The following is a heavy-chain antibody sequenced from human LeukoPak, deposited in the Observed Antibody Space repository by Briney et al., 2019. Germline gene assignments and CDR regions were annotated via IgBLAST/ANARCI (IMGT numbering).Heavy chain of an antibody. J-gene: IGHJ4*02. CDR2: ISSSSSTI. V-gene: IGHV3-48*04. CDR3: ARVGIAAAAGTRQDFDY. CDR1: GFTFSSYS. D-gene: IGHD6-13*01. Sequence: PGGSLRLSCAASGFTFSSYSMNWVRQPPGKGLEWVSYISSSSSTIYYADSVKGRFTISRDNAKNSLYLQMNSLRAEDTAVYYCARVGIAAAAGTRQDFDYWGQGTLVTVSS.